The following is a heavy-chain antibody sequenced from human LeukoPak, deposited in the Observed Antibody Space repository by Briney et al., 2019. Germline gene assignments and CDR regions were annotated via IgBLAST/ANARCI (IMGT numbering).Heavy chain of an antibody. CDR3: ARGGYCSSTSCYRYGMDV. V-gene: IGHV3-21*01. CDR2: ISSSSSYI. CDR1: GFTFSSYS. J-gene: IGHJ6*02. D-gene: IGHD2-2*02. Sequence: GGSLRLSCAASGFTFSSYSMNWVRQAPGKGLEWVSSISSSSSYIYYADSVKGRFTISRDNAKNSLYLQMNSLRAEDTAVYYCARGGYCSSTSCYRYGMDVWGQGTTVTVSS.